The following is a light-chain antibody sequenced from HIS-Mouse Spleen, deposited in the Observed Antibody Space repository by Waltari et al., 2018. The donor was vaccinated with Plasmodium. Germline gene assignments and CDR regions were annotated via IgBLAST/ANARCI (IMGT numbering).Light chain of an antibody. V-gene: IGLV2-11*01. CDR1: SSDVGGYTY. J-gene: IGLJ2*01. CDR2: DVS. CDR3: CSYAGSYTLV. Sequence: QSALTQPRSVSGSPGQSVTIPCTGPSSDVGGYTYVSWYQQHPGKAPKLMIYDVSKRPSGVPDRFSGSKSGNTASLTISGLQAEDEADYYCCSYAGSYTLVFGGGTKLTVL.